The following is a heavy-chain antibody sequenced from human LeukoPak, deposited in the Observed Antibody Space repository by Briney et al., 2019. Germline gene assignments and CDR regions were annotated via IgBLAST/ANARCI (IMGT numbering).Heavy chain of an antibody. Sequence: GGSLRLSCAASGFTFSSYWMHWVRQAPGKGLVWVSRINSDGSSTSYADSVKGRFTISRDNAKNSLYLQMNSLRAEDTALYYCARRDIVVVPASILGAFDIWGQGTMVTVSS. CDR3: ARRDIVVVPASILGAFDI. J-gene: IGHJ3*02. D-gene: IGHD2-2*02. CDR1: GFTFSSYW. CDR2: INSDGSST. V-gene: IGHV3-74*01.